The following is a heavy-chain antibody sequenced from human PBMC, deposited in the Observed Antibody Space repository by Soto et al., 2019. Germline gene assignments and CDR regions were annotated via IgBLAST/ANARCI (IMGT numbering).Heavy chain of an antibody. J-gene: IGHJ6*02. Sequence: EVQLVESGGGLVQPGGSLRLSCAASGFTFSSYWMHWVRQAPGKGLEWVSGISWNSGSIGYADSVKGRFTISRDNAKNSLYLQMNSLRAEDTALYYCAKDIRPNTGDYYYGMDVWGQGTTVTVSS. V-gene: IGHV3-9*01. CDR2: ISWNSGSI. CDR1: GFTFSSYW. CDR3: AKDIRPNTGDYYYGMDV. D-gene: IGHD4-17*01.